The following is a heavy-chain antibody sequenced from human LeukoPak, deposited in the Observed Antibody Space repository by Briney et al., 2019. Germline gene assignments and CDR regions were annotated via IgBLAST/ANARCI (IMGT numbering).Heavy chain of an antibody. CDR3: AKDGASNYYDSSGYYDGIDY. V-gene: IGHV3-23*01. Sequence: GGSLRLSCAASGFTFSSYAMSWVRQAPGKGLEWVSAISGSGGSTYYADSVKGRFTISRDNSKSTLYLQMNSLRAEDTAVYYCAKDGASNYYDSSGYYDGIDYWGQGTLVTVSS. D-gene: IGHD3-22*01. CDR2: ISGSGGST. CDR1: GFTFSSYA. J-gene: IGHJ4*02.